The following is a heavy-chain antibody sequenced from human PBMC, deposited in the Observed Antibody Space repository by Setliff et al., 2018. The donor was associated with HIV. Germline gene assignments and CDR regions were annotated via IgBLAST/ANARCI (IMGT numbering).Heavy chain of an antibody. J-gene: IGHJ4*02. V-gene: IGHV3-23*01. D-gene: IGHD3-10*01. Sequence: GGSLRLSCAASGFTFNTYNMIWVRQAPGKGLEWVSAISDGGGGTDYADSVKGRFTISRDNSRNTLYLQMNSLGAEDTAVYFCAKLGGSGSYSNAFDYWGQGTLVTVSS. CDR3: AKLGGSGSYSNAFDY. CDR2: ISDGGGGT. CDR1: GFTFNTYN.